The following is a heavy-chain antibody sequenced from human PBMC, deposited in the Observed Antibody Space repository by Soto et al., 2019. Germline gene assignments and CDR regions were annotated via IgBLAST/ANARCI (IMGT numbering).Heavy chain of an antibody. CDR3: ARPYYDFWSGYLGHYYYGMDV. CDR2: IYYSGST. J-gene: IGHJ6*02. Sequence: PSETLSLTCTVSGGSISGSSYYWGWIRQPPGKRQEWMGSIYYSGSTYYNPSLKSRVTISVDTSKNQFSLKLSSVTAADTAVYYCARPYYDFWSGYLGHYYYGMDVWGQGTTVTVSS. CDR1: GGSISGSSYY. D-gene: IGHD3-3*01. V-gene: IGHV4-39*01.